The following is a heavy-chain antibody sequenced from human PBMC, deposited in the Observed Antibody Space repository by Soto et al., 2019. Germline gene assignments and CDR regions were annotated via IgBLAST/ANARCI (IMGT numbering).Heavy chain of an antibody. Sequence: SETLSLTCTVSGGSISSYYWSRIRQPPGKGLEWIGYIYYSGSTNYNPSLKSRVTISVDTSKNQFSLKLSSVTAADTAVYYCARRYGTTFDYWGQGTLVPVS. J-gene: IGHJ4*02. CDR3: ARRYGTTFDY. CDR1: GGSISSYY. CDR2: IYYSGST. D-gene: IGHD1-7*01. V-gene: IGHV4-59*01.